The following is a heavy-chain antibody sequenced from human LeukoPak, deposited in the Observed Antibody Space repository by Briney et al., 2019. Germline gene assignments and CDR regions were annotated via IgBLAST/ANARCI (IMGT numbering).Heavy chain of an antibody. CDR2: IYHSGST. V-gene: IGHV4-38-2*02. Sequence: SETLSLTCTVSGYSISSGYYWGWIRQPPGKGLEWIGSIYHSGSTYYNPSLKSRVTISVDTSKNQFSLKLSSVTAADTAVYYCARRLVRRYWSALYYYYMDVWGKGTTVTVSS. CDR3: ARRLVRRYWSALYYYYMDV. D-gene: IGHD6-25*01. CDR1: GYSISSGYY. J-gene: IGHJ6*03.